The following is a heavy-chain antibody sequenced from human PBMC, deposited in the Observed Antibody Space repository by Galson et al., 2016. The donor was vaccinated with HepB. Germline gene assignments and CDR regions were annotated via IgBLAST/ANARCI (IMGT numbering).Heavy chain of an antibody. J-gene: IGHJ6*02. CDR3: ARDRRHSPTGEFVAMMYYYYGMDV. CDR1: GFTFSSYG. D-gene: IGHD2-8*02. V-gene: IGHV3-30*03. CDR2: ISYDEGNK. Sequence: SLRLSCAASGFTFSSYGMHWVRQAPGKGLEWVAVISYDEGNKYYADSVKGRFTISRDISKNTLCLHMNSLRAEDTAVYYCARDRRHSPTGEFVAMMYYYYGMDVWGQGTTVTVSS.